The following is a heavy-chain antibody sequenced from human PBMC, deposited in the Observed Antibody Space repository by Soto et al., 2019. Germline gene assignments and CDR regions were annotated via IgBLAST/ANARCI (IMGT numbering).Heavy chain of an antibody. CDR1: GYTFTSYY. J-gene: IGHJ4*02. D-gene: IGHD5-12*01. CDR2: INPSGGST. CDR3: ATDIVATYSDDY. Sequence: GASVKVSCKASGYTFTSYYMHWVRQAPGQGLEWMGIINPSGGSTSYAQKFQGRVTITADKSTSTAYMELSSLRSEDTAVYYCATDIVATYSDDYWGQGTLVTVSS. V-gene: IGHV1-46*01.